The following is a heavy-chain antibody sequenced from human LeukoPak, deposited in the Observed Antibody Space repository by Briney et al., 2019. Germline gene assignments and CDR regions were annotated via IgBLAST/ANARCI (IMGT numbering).Heavy chain of an antibody. V-gene: IGHV3-23*01. CDR3: AKGGHYSFFDY. CDR1: GLIFRNYA. CDR2: ISGDGTET. D-gene: IGHD4-11*01. J-gene: IGHJ4*02. Sequence: GGSLRLSCTASGLIFRNYAMTWVRQAPRKGLEWVSTISGDGTETFYADSVKGRFTISRDNSKNTHYLQMSSLRAEDTGIYYCAKGGHYSFFDYWGQGTLVTVSS.